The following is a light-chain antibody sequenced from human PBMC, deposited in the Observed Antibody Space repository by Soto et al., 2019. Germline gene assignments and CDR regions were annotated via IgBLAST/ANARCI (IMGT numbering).Light chain of an antibody. CDR3: AAWDDSLNGLYV. Sequence: QSLLTQPPSASGTPGQSLNIPCSGSISNIGSNTVDWYQQLPGTAPKLLIYSSNQRPSGVPDRFSGSKSGTSASLAISGLQSDDEADYFCAAWDDSLNGLYVFGTGTKVTVL. CDR2: SSN. V-gene: IGLV1-44*01. CDR1: ISNIGSNT. J-gene: IGLJ1*01.